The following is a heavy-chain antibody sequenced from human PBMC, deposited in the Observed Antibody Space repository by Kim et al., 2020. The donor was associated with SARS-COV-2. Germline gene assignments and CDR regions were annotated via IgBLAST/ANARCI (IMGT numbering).Heavy chain of an antibody. V-gene: IGHV1-46*01. J-gene: IGHJ4*02. D-gene: IGHD3-22*01. CDR2: INPSGGST. Sequence: ASVKVSCKASGYTFISYYMLWVRQAPGQGLEGMGIINPSGGSTSYAQKFQGRVTMTRDTSTSTVYMELSSLRSEDTAVYYCARGEYYYGSSGYSHFDYWGQGTLVTVSS. CDR1: GYTFISYY. CDR3: ARGEYYYGSSGYSHFDY.